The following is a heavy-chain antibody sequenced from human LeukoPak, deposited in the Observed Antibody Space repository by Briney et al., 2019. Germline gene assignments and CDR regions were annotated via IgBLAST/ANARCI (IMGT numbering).Heavy chain of an antibody. V-gene: IGHV4-34*01. Sequence: SETLSLTCAVYGWSFSGYYWSWIRQPPAKGLEGIGEINHSGSTNYNPSLKSRVTISVDTSKNQFSLKLSSVTAADTAVYYCARGGGTGTKKASYYYYYYMDVWGKGTTVTVSS. J-gene: IGHJ6*03. D-gene: IGHD1-7*01. CDR2: INHSGST. CDR3: ARGGGTGTKKASYYYYYYMDV. CDR1: GWSFSGYY.